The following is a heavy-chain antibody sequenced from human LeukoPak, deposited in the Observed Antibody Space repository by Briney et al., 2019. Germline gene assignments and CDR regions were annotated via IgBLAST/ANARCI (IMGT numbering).Heavy chain of an antibody. Sequence: PGGPLRLSCAASGFTFSAFSMHWVRQAPGKGLEWVSSISDSSTYIYYADSVKGRFTISRDDANSSLYLQMNSLRVEDTAVYFCARDPQYFFDSSGFDYWGQGSLVAVSS. D-gene: IGHD3-22*01. CDR3: ARDPQYFFDSSGFDY. CDR1: GFTFSAFS. V-gene: IGHV3-21*01. J-gene: IGHJ4*02. CDR2: ISDSSTYI.